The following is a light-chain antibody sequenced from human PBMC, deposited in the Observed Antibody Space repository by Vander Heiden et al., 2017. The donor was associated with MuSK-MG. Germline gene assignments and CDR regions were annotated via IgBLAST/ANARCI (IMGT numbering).Light chain of an antibody. CDR3: QSYDSSLSGRV. Sequence: QSVLTQPPSVSGAPGQRVTISCTGSSSNIGAGYDVHWYQQLPGRAPKLLIYGNSFRPSGVPDRFFGSKSGTSASLAITELQAEDEADYYCQSYDSSLSGRVFGGGTKLTVL. J-gene: IGLJ3*02. V-gene: IGLV1-40*01. CDR2: GNS. CDR1: SSNIGAGYD.